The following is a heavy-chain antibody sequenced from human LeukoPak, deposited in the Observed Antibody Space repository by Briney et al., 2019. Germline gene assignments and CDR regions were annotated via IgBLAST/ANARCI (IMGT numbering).Heavy chain of an antibody. CDR3: AMYYYDSSGYGAFDI. D-gene: IGHD3-22*01. CDR1: GYTFTGYY. CDR2: INPNSGGT. J-gene: IGHJ3*02. V-gene: IGHV1-2*06. Sequence: ASVKVSCKASGYTFTGYYMHWVRQAPGQGLEWMGRINPNSGGTNYAQKFQGMVTMTRDTSISTAYMELSRLRSDDTAVYYCAMYYYDSSGYGAFDIWGQGTMVTVSS.